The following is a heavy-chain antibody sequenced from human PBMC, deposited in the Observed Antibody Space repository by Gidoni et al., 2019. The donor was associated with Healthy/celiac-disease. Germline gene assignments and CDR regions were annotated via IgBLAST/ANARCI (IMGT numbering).Heavy chain of an antibody. Sequence: EVQLLESGGGLLQPGGSLRLSFAASGFPFSCYAMSWFRQAPGKGLEWGAAISGSVGSTYYADSVKGRFTISRENSKNTMYLQMNSLRAEDTAVYYCAKGRGYCSSTSCYSGAFDIWGQGTMVTVSS. V-gene: IGHV3-23*01. CDR2: ISGSVGST. D-gene: IGHD2-2*01. J-gene: IGHJ3*02. CDR1: GFPFSCYA. CDR3: AKGRGYCSSTSCYSGAFDI.